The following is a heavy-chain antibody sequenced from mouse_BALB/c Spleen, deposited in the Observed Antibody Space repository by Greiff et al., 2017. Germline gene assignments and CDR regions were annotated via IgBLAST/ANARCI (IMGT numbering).Heavy chain of an antibody. CDR3: NGLLRNAMDY. CDR2: IDPENGDT. CDR1: GFNIKDYY. Sequence: EVQLQESGAELVRSGASVKLSCTASGFNIKDYYMHWVKQRPEQGLEWIGWIDPENGDTEYAPKFQGKATMTADTSSNTAYLQLSSLTSEDTAVYYCNGLLRNAMDYWGQGTSVTVSS. D-gene: IGHD1-1*01. V-gene: IGHV14-4*02. J-gene: IGHJ4*01.